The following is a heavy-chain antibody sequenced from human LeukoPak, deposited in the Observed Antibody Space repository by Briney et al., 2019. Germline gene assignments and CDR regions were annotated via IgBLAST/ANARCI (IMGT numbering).Heavy chain of an antibody. Sequence: SETLSLTCTVSGGSISSNCWNWIRQPPGKGLEWIGYSCSSGSTNYNPSLMSRVTISVDTSKKQFSLRLISVSAADTAVYYCARHQHQLVTGYDYWGEGTVVAVSS. V-gene: IGHV4-59*08. J-gene: IGHJ4*02. D-gene: IGHD6-13*01. CDR2: SCSSGST. CDR1: GGSISSNC. CDR3: ARHQHQLVTGYDY.